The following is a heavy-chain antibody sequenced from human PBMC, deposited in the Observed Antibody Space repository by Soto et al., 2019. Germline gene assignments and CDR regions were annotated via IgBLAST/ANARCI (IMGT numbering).Heavy chain of an antibody. CDR2: IYYSGST. CDR3: ARHLNYYDSSGYPATFDY. Sequence: ASENLSLTCTVSGGSPSSYYWSLIRQPPGKGLEWIWYIYYSGSTNYNPSLKSRVTISVDTSKNQFSLKLSSVTAADTAVYYCARHLNYYDSSGYPATFDYWGQGTLVTVSS. V-gene: IGHV4-59*08. D-gene: IGHD3-22*01. CDR1: GGSPSSYY. J-gene: IGHJ4*02.